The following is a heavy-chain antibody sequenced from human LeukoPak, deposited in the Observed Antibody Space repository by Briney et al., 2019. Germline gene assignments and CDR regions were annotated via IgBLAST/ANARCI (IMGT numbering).Heavy chain of an antibody. CDR1: GYTFTGYY. J-gene: IGHJ5*02. Sequence: ASVKVSCKASGYTFTGYYMRWVRQAPGQGREGMGWINPNSGGTNYAQKFHGRVTMTRDTSISTAYMELSRLRADDTAVYYCPRELTGTTTRGWFDPWGQGTLVTVSS. D-gene: IGHD1-7*01. CDR3: PRELTGTTTRGWFDP. V-gene: IGHV1-2*02. CDR2: INPNSGGT.